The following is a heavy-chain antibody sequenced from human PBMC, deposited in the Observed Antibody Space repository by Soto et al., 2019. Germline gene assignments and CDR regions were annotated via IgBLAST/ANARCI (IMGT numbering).Heavy chain of an antibody. Sequence: PGGSMGLSCAAAGFTFSDYYMSLIRQAPGKGLEWVSYISSSSSYTNYADSVKGRFTISRDNAKNSLYLQMNSLRAEDTAVYYCARARNFAAAISYWGQGTLVTVSS. CDR2: ISSSSSYT. CDR1: GFTFSDYY. V-gene: IGHV3-11*06. J-gene: IGHJ4*02. D-gene: IGHD2-2*02. CDR3: ARARNFAAAISY.